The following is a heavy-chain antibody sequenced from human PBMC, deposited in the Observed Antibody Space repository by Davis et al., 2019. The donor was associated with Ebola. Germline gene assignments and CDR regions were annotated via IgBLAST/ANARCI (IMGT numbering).Heavy chain of an antibody. CDR3: ARDAFSLSRYDTEDH. D-gene: IGHD3-9*01. CDR2: ISSGTLYT. Sequence: GESLKISCAASGFTFSDYYMIWVRQAPGRGLEWISYISSGTLYTEYADSVKGRFTISRDNARDSLYLQMDSLRVEDTAIYYCARDAFSLSRYDTEDHWGQGTLVTVSS. CDR1: GFTFSDYY. J-gene: IGHJ4*02. V-gene: IGHV3-11*06.